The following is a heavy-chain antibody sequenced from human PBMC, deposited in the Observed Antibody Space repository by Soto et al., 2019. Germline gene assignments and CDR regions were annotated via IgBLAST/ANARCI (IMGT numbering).Heavy chain of an antibody. Sequence: DVQLVESGGGLVQPGGSLRLSCADSGFIISSNWMHWFRQAPGKGLVWVSRINSDGSTTSDADSVKVRFTISRDKAKNTLYLPMNSLRAEDTAVYYCAIGPSGWYGFDYWGQGTLVTVSS. D-gene: IGHD6-19*01. CDR1: GFIISSNW. V-gene: IGHV3-74*01. CDR2: INSDGSTT. J-gene: IGHJ4*02. CDR3: AIGPSGWYGFDY.